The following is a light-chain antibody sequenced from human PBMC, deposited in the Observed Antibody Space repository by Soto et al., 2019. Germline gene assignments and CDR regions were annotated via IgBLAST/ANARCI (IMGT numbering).Light chain of an antibody. V-gene: IGKV1-5*01. CDR3: QPYESFSWT. Sequence: DTPTTQSPSTLPAYVGATVTVTCRPSQSVSAWLSWYQHKPGEAPTFLIYDASAVPRGVPSRFSGCGSGTKFALTSASLQPDDFAADDCQPYESFSWTFGPGTNGDSK. J-gene: IGKJ1*01. CDR2: DAS. CDR1: QSVSAW.